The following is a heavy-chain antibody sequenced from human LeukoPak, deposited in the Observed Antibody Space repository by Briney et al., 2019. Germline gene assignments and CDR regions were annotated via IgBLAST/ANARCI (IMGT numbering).Heavy chain of an antibody. CDR2: IYYSGST. V-gene: IGHV4-59*01. CDR1: GDSISNYY. D-gene: IGHD3-22*01. CDR3: ARARLYYYDSSGPADS. Sequence: SETLSLTCTVSGDSISNYYWSWIRQPPGKGLEWIGYIYYSGSTNYNPSLKSRVTISVDTSKNQFSLKLSSVTAADTAVYYCARARLYYYDSSGPADSWGQGTLVTVSS. J-gene: IGHJ4*02.